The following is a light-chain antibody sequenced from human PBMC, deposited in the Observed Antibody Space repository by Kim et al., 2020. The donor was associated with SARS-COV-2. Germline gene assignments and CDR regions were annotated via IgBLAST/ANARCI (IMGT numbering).Light chain of an antibody. CDR1: KPRDKY. V-gene: IGLV3-1*01. CDR2: QDT. CDR3: QAWDSSTVV. Sequence: SVSPGPRSSITCSGDKPRDKYFSCYQSQPGQSPDLVVYQDTKLPTEIPERFSGSNSGITATLTISGAQAMDEADYHCQAWDSSTVVFGGGTQLTVL. J-gene: IGLJ2*01.